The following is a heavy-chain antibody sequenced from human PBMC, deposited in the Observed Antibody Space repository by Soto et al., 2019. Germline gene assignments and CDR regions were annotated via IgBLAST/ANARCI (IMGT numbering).Heavy chain of an antibody. Sequence: TGGSLRLSXAASGFTFSSYAMSWVRQAPGKGLEWVSAISGSGGSTYYADSVKGRFTISRDNSKNTLYLQMNSLRAEDTAVYYCAKGGAGYCSGGSCYTHYGMDVWGQGTTVTVSS. CDR2: ISGSGGST. V-gene: IGHV3-23*01. J-gene: IGHJ6*02. CDR1: GFTFSSYA. D-gene: IGHD2-15*01. CDR3: AKGGAGYCSGGSCYTHYGMDV.